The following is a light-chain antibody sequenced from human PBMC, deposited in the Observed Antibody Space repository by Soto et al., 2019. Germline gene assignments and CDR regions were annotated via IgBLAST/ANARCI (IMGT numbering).Light chain of an antibody. CDR2: LGY. J-gene: IGKJ4*01. V-gene: IGKV2-28*01. Sequence: DIVMTQSPLSLPVTPGEPASISCRSSQSLLNYNGYTYLDWYLQKPGQSPQLLIYLGYYRASGVLNGFSASGSAQNFQLKIRRVKAGDVGIYYCSQAFQPPLPFGGGTKVRSN. CDR3: SQAFQPPLP. CDR1: QSLLNYNGYTY.